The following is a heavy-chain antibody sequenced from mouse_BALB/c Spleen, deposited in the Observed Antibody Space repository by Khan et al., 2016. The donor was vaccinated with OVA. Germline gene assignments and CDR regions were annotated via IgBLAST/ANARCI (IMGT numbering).Heavy chain of an antibody. Sequence: QVQLKQSGPGLVAPSQSLSITCTVSGFSLASYGVNWVRQPPGKGLEWLGVIWGDGSTNYHSALRSRLSINKENSKSQVFLILNSLQTAASATYYCAKWGTGYDAMDYWGQGTSVTVSS. V-gene: IGHV2-3*01. CDR1: GFSLASYG. D-gene: IGHD4-1*01. J-gene: IGHJ4*01. CDR3: AKWGTGYDAMDY. CDR2: IWGDGST.